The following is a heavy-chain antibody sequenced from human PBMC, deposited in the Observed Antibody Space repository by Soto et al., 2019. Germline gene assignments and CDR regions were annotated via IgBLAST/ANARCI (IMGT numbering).Heavy chain of an antibody. CDR3: AKSAWPADY. Sequence: EVQVLESGGGLVQPGGSLRLSCAASGFTFSTYAMSWVRQSPGKGLEWVSTISGSGDTTYYADSVRGRFTVSRDNSNNTLYLQMNSLRAEDTAIYFCAKSAWPADYGGQGTLVTVSS. CDR1: GFTFSTYA. J-gene: IGHJ4*02. V-gene: IGHV3-23*01. CDR2: ISGSGDTT.